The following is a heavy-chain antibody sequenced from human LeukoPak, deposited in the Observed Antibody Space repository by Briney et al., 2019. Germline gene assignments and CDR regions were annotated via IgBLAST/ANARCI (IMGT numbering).Heavy chain of an antibody. D-gene: IGHD1-26*01. CDR3: ALEKWELKNAFDI. J-gene: IGHJ3*02. CDR2: IYTSGST. Sequence: SETLPLTCTVSGDSISSYYWSWIRQPAGKGLEWIGRIYTSGSTNYNPSLKSRVTISVDTSKNQFSPKLSSVTAADTAVYYCALEKWELKNAFDIWGQGTMVTVSS. V-gene: IGHV4-4*07. CDR1: GDSISSYY.